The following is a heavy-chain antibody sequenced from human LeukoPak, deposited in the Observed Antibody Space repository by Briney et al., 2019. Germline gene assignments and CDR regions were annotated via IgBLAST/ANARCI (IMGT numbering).Heavy chain of an antibody. CDR2: IHPSGST. D-gene: IGHD6-13*01. J-gene: IGHJ6*03. V-gene: IGHV4-4*07. Sequence: SETLSLTCTVYGGSISSYYWSWIRQPAGKQLEWIGRIHPSGSTNYNPSLKSRVTMSVDTSKNQFSLNLRSVTAADTAVYYCARADYSSSWSHEYFYMDVWGKGTTVTVSS. CDR1: GGSISSYY. CDR3: ARADYSSSWSHEYFYMDV.